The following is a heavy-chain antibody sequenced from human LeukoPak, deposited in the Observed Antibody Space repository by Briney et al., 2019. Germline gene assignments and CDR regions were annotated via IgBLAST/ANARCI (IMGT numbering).Heavy chain of an antibody. CDR1: GYTFSDYY. CDR2: INPNSGGT. D-gene: IGHD3-22*01. Sequence: GASVKVSCKASGYTFSDYYIHWVRQAPGQGLQWMGWINPNSGGTNYARNFQGRVTMTRDTSITTAYMELSRLTSDDTAVYYCARDYYDTSGFQIAGTLGGWGQGTQVTVSA. V-gene: IGHV1-2*02. J-gene: IGHJ4*02. CDR3: ARDYYDTSGFQIAGTLGG.